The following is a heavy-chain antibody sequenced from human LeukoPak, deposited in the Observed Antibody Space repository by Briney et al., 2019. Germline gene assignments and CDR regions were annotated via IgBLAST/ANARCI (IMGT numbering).Heavy chain of an antibody. D-gene: IGHD2-21*02. J-gene: IGHJ4*02. CDR2: IYTSGGT. Sequence: SETRSLTCTVSSGSVSSGYWMWLRQPAGKGLEWIGRIYTSGGTRYNPSLRGRVTMSAVTSKNQFSLKLSSVTAADTAVYYCARGIRVTASLLSVGFYFDDWGQGTLVTVSS. CDR3: ARGIRVTASLLSVGFYFDD. CDR1: SGSVSSGY. V-gene: IGHV4-4*07.